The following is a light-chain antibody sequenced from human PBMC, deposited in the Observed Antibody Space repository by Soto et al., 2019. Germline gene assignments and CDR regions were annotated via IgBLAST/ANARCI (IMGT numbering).Light chain of an antibody. CDR3: QQYNNWPKT. J-gene: IGKJ1*01. Sequence: EIVMTQSPATLSVSPGERATLSCRASPSVSSNLAWFQQAPGQAPRLLIYGASTRATGIPARFSGSGSETEFTLTISSLQSEDFAVYYCQQYNNWPKTFGQGTKVEIK. CDR2: GAS. V-gene: IGKV3-15*01. CDR1: PSVSSN.